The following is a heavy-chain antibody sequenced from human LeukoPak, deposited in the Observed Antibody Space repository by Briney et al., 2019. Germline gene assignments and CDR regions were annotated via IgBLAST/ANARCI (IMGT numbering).Heavy chain of an antibody. V-gene: IGHV3-21*06. J-gene: IGHJ4*02. CDR3: ATNTMSVALPGPPDY. CDR2: ISRGSVYI. Sequence: GGSLRLSCASPVFTFSNYNRNSVRQTPGKGLEWDSSISRGSVYIYYADSVKGRFTISRDNAKDSLYLQMNSLRAEDTAVYYCATNTMSVALPGPPDYWGQGTLVTVSS. D-gene: IGHD3-10*02. CDR1: VFTFSNYN.